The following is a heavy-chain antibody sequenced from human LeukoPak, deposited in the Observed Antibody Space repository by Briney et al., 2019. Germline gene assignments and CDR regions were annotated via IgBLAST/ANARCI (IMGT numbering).Heavy chain of an antibody. Sequence: ASVKVSCKASGYTFTGYYMNWVRQAPGQGLEWMGWISAYNGNTNYAQKLQGRVTMTTDTSTSTAYMELRSLRSDDTDVYYCARDRPLYDYVWGSYLPFDYWGQGTLVTVSS. J-gene: IGHJ4*02. CDR2: ISAYNGNT. D-gene: IGHD3-16*02. V-gene: IGHV1-18*04. CDR3: ARDRPLYDYVWGSYLPFDY. CDR1: GYTFTGYY.